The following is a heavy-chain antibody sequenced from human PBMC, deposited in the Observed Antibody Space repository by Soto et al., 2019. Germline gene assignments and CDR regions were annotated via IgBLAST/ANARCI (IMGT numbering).Heavy chain of an antibody. D-gene: IGHD1-1*01. J-gene: IGHJ6*03. V-gene: IGHV1-18*01. Sequence: ASVKVSCKASGYTFTSYGISWVRQAPGQGLEWMGWIIAYNGKTNYAQKLQGRVTMTTDKSTSTAYMELSSLRSEDTAVYYSARQSPERDYYYMDVWGKGTTVTVSS. CDR1: GYTFTSYG. CDR3: ARQSPERDYYYMDV. CDR2: IIAYNGKT.